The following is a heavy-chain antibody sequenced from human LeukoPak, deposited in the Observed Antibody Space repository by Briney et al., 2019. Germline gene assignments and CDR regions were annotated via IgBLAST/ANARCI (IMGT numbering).Heavy chain of an antibody. V-gene: IGHV3-30-3*01. CDR3: ASLVGAGGDMDV. J-gene: IGHJ6*03. D-gene: IGHD1-26*01. Sequence: GGSLRLSCAASGFTFSSYAMHWVRQAPGKGLEWVAVISYDGSNKYYADSVKGRFTISRDNSKNTLYLQMNSLRAEDTAVYYCASLVGAGGDMDVWGKGTTVTVSS. CDR1: GFTFSSYA. CDR2: ISYDGSNK.